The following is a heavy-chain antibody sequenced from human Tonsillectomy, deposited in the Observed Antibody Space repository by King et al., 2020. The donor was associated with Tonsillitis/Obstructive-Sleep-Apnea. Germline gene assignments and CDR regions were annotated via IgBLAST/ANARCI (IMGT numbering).Heavy chain of an antibody. CDR2: IYYSGST. CDR3: ASGGRRGAGAFDI. V-gene: IGHV4-39*01. Sequence: QLQESGPGLVKPSETLSLTCTVSGGSISSSSYYWGWIRQPPGKGLEWIGSIYYSGSTYYNPSLKSRVTISVDTSKNQFSLKLSSGTAADTAVYYCASGGRRGAGAFDIWGQGTMVTVSS. J-gene: IGHJ3*02. CDR1: GGSISSSSYY. D-gene: IGHD3-16*01.